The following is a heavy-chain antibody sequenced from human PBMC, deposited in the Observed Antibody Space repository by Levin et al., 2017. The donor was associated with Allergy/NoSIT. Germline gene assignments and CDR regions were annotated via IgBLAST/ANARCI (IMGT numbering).Heavy chain of an antibody. Sequence: GGSLRLSCAASGFTFDDYGMSWVRQAPGKGLEWVSGINWNGGSTGYADSVKGRFTISRDNAKNSLYLQMNSLRAEDTALYYCARGKTYYYDSSGYYYGWYFDYWGQGTLVTVSS. CDR2: INWNGGST. D-gene: IGHD3-22*01. CDR1: GFTFDDYG. CDR3: ARGKTYYYDSSGYYYGWYFDY. V-gene: IGHV3-20*04. J-gene: IGHJ4*02.